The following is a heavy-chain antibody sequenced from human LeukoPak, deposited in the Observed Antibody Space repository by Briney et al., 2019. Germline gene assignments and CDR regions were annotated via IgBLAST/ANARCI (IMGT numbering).Heavy chain of an antibody. V-gene: IGHV3-23*01. Sequence: GGSLRLSCAASGFTFSRYAMSWVRQAPGKGLEWLSAISGSGGSTYYADSVKGRFTVSRDNSMNTLYLQINTLRAEDAAVYYCAKGAGPLAAAGRATDSWGQGTLVIVSS. CDR1: GFTFSRYA. J-gene: IGHJ4*02. CDR3: AKGAGPLAAAGRATDS. D-gene: IGHD6-13*01. CDR2: ISGSGGST.